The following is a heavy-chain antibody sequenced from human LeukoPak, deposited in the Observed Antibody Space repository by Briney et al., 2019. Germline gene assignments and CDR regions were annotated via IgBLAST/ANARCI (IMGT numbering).Heavy chain of an antibody. CDR3: ARGPYYYDSSGYFNWFDP. CDR1: GYTFTSHG. D-gene: IGHD3-22*01. CDR2: ISAYNGNT. J-gene: IGHJ5*02. Sequence: GASVKVSCKASGYTFTSHGISWVRQAPGQGLEWMGWISAYNGNTNYAQKLQGRVTMTTDTSTSTAYMELRSLRSDDTAVYYCARGPYYYDSSGYFNWFDPWGQGTLVTVSS. V-gene: IGHV1-18*01.